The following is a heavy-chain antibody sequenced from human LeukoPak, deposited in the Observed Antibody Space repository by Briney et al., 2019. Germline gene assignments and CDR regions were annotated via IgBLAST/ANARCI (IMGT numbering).Heavy chain of an antibody. V-gene: IGHV4-39*01. CDR3: ARRAHVGEPAA. Sequence: SETLSLTCAVSGGSLSSSSYYWAWIRQPPGKGPEWIGSIYHDGSTYSNPSLEGRVTTSVDTSKNQFSLKLTSVTAADTAMYHCARRAHVGEPAAWGQGTLVTVSS. CDR1: GGSLSSSSYY. CDR2: IYHDGST. D-gene: IGHD2-15*01. J-gene: IGHJ5*02.